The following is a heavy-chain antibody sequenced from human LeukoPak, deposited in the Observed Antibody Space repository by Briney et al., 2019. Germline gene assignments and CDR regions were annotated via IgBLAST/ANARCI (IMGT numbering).Heavy chain of an antibody. CDR2: IRYDGSNK. D-gene: IGHD3-22*01. Sequence: PGGSLRLSCAASGFTFSSYGMHWVRQAPGKGLEWVAFIRYDGSNKYYADSVKGRFTISRDNSKNTLYLQMNSLRAEDTAVYYCAKGLRITMIVGTWGQGTLVTVSS. V-gene: IGHV3-30*02. J-gene: IGHJ4*02. CDR3: AKGLRITMIVGT. CDR1: GFTFSSYG.